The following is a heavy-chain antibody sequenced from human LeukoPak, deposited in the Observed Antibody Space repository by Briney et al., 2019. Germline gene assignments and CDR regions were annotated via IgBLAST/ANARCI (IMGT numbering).Heavy chain of an antibody. CDR1: VDSMSDYY. D-gene: IGHD6-6*01. J-gene: IGHJ4*02. CDR2: IYKRGTT. Sequence: SETLSLTCNVSVDSMSDYYWSWIRQSPGGGLEWIGYIYKRGTTNYIPSLRSRVTISVDKSKRQLSLRLNSATAADTAVYYCVASYSTSSGVDHWGQGTLVTVSS. CDR3: VASYSTSSGVDH. V-gene: IGHV4-4*09.